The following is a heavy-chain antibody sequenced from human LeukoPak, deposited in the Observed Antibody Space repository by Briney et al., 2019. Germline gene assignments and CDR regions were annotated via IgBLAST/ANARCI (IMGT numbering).Heavy chain of an antibody. Sequence: GGSLRLSCAASGFTFDDYAMHWVRQAPGRGLEWVSGISWNSGSIGYADSVKGRFTISRDNAKNSLYLQMNSLRAEDTALYYCAKGIAAAGTGRFDYWGQGTLVTVYS. CDR1: GFTFDDYA. J-gene: IGHJ4*02. CDR3: AKGIAAAGTGRFDY. V-gene: IGHV3-9*01. CDR2: ISWNSGSI. D-gene: IGHD6-13*01.